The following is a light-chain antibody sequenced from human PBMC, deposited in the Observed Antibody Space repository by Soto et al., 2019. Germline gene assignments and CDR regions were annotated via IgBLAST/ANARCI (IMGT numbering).Light chain of an antibody. CDR3: QQYNNWPRT. CDR2: GAS. CDR1: QSVSSN. J-gene: IGKJ1*01. V-gene: IGKV3-15*01. Sequence: ELVMTQSPATLSVSPGERATLSCRASQSVSSNLAWYQQKPAQAPRLLIYGASTRATGIPARFSGSGSGTEFTLTISSLQSEDFAVYYCQQYNNWPRTFGQGTKVEIK.